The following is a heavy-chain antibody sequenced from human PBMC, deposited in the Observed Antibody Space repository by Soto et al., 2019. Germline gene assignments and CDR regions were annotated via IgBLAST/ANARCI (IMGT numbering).Heavy chain of an antibody. J-gene: IGHJ4*02. CDR2: VYYTGST. D-gene: IGHD3-22*01. V-gene: IGHV4-59*01. CDR3: ARGRTVRNYADDSSDYFYFFDY. CDR1: GDSISTFY. Sequence: PXATLSLTCTVSGDSISTFYWGWIRQSPGKELEWIGYVYYTGSTNYNPSLKSRVTISVDRSKNQFSLKLTSANAAETAVYYCARGRTVRNYADDSSDYFYFFDYWGQGTQVTVSS.